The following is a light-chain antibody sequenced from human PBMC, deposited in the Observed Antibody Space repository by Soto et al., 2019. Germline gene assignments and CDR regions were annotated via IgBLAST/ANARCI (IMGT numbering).Light chain of an antibody. V-gene: IGKV1-39*01. J-gene: IGKJ1*01. CDR1: QSISSY. CDR2: AAS. CDR3: QQSYSTPWT. Sequence: DIQMTQSPSSLSASVGDRVTITCRASQSISSYLNWYQQKPGKAPKLLIYAASSLQSGVPSRFSRSGYGTAFTLTISSLQPEDFATYYCQQSYSTPWTFGQGTKVEIK.